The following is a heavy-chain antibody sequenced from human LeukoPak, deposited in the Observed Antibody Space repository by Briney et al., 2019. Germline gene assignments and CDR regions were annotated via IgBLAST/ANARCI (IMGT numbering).Heavy chain of an antibody. V-gene: IGHV3-23*01. D-gene: IGHD1-26*01. CDR1: GFTFNSYA. CDR2: VSGDGRTT. J-gene: IGHJ4*02. CDR3: AKDSVVRNTGSYYFAS. Sequence: GGSLRLSCAASGFTFNSYAMSRVRQVPGKGLEWVSAVSGDGRTTHYVDSVKGRFTISRDNSRNTLYLQMSSLRAEDTAIYYCAKDSVVRNTGSYYFASWGQGTLVTVSS.